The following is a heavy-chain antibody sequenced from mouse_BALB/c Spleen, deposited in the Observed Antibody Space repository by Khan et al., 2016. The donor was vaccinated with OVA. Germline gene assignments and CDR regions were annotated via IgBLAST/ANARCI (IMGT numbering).Heavy chain of an antibody. CDR1: GYTFTDYN. J-gene: IGHJ3*01. V-gene: IGHV1-77*01. Sequence: QVQLQQPGAELARPGASVKLSCKASGYTFTDYNINWMRQRTGQGLEWIGEIYPGSDNTYYNEKFKGKATLTADKSSSTAYMHLSSLTSEDSAVYFCAREWAAWFPYWGQGTLVTVSA. CDR3: AREWAAWFPY. CDR2: IYPGSDNT.